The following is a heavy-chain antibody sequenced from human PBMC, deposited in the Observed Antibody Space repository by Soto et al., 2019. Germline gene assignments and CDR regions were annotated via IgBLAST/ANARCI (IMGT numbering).Heavy chain of an antibody. V-gene: IGHV3-53*01. CDR2: IYSGGST. J-gene: IGHJ6*02. CDR3: ASVVATWGYYYYYYGMDV. D-gene: IGHD5-12*01. Sequence: GGSLRLSCAASGFTVSSNYMSWVRQAPGKGLEWVSVIYSGGSTYYADSVKGRFTISRDNSKNTLYLQMNSLRAEDTAVYYCASVVATWGYYYYYYGMDVWGQGTTVTVSS. CDR1: GFTVSSNY.